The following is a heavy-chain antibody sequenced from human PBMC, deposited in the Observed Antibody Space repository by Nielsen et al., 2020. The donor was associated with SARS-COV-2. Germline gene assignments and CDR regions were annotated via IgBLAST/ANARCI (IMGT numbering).Heavy chain of an antibody. CDR3: ARDGGYNYGSASYYYYMDV. CDR2: IIPIFGTA. V-gene: IGHV1-69*13. Sequence: SVKVSCKASGGTFSSYAISWVRQAPGQGLEWMGGIIPIFGTANYAQKFQGRVTITADESTSTAYMELSSLRSEDTAVYYCARDGGYNYGSASYYYYMDVWGKGTTVTVSS. D-gene: IGHD5-18*01. CDR1: GGTFSSYA. J-gene: IGHJ6*03.